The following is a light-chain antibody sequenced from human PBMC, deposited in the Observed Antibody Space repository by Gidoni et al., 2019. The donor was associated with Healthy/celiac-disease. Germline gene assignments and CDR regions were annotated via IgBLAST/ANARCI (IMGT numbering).Light chain of an antibody. Sequence: EIVLTQSTGTLSLSPGERATLSCRASQSVSSSYLAWYQQKPGQAPRLLIYCASSRATGIPDRFSGSGSGTDFTLTISRLEPEDFAVYYCQQYGSSPGTFGQGTKVEIK. CDR2: CAS. CDR1: QSVSSSY. V-gene: IGKV3-20*01. J-gene: IGKJ1*01. CDR3: QQYGSSPGT.